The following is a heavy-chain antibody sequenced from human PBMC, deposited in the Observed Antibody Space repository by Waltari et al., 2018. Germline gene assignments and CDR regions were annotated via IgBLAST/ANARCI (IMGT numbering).Heavy chain of an antibody. D-gene: IGHD1-26*01. CDR2: IYNSGST. Sequence: QVQLQESGPGLVKPSGTLSLTCAVSGGSISSSNWWSWVPPPPGKGLEWIGEIYNSGSTNYNPSLKSRVTISVDKSKNQFSLKLSSVTAADTAVYYCARDKGAGYYYGMDVWGKGTTVTVSS. J-gene: IGHJ6*04. CDR1: GGSISSSNW. V-gene: IGHV4-4*02. CDR3: ARDKGAGYYYGMDV.